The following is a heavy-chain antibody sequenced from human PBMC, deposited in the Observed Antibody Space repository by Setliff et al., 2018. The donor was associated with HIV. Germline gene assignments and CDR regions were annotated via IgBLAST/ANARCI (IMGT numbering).Heavy chain of an antibody. V-gene: IGHV1-2*06. CDR3: ARAFQHFEYAFDI. Sequence: ASVKVSCKTFGYSFTAYQMHWLRQAPGQGLEWMGRINRDNGGIDYAQKFQGRVTVTRDTSTSTVYMELSSLRSEDTAVYYCARAFQHFEYAFDIWGQGTMVTVSS. CDR2: INRDNGGI. CDR1: GYSFTAYQ. J-gene: IGHJ3*02. D-gene: IGHD3-9*01.